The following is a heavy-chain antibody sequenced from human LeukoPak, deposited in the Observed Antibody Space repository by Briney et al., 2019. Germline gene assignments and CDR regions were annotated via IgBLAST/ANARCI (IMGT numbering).Heavy chain of an antibody. V-gene: IGHV7-4-1*02. CDR2: INTNTGNP. D-gene: IGHD6-13*01. J-gene: IGHJ5*02. CDR1: GYTFTSYA. Sequence: GASVKVSCKASGYTFTSYAMNWVRQAPGQGLEWMGWINTNTGNPTYAQGFTGRFVFSLDTSVSTAYLQISSLKAEDTAVYYCARDKGSSWYHWFDPWGQGTLVTVSS. CDR3: ARDKGSSWYHWFDP.